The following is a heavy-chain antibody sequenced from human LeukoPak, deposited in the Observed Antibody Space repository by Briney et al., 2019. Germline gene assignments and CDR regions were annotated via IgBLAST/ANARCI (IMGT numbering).Heavy chain of an antibody. D-gene: IGHD3-16*01. J-gene: IGHJ4*02. CDR1: GYTFTSYD. Sequence: ASVKVSCKASGYTFTSYDINWVRQATGQGLEWMGWMNPNSGDAGSAQKFQGRPTMTRDTSITTAYMELSSLTSEDTAVYYCARWGGNHLDTDFDYWGQGTLVTVSS. CDR2: MNPNSGDA. V-gene: IGHV1-8*01. CDR3: ARWGGNHLDTDFDY.